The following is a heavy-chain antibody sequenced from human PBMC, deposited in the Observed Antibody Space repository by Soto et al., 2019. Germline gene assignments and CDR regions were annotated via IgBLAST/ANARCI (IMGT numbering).Heavy chain of an antibody. Sequence: ASETLSLTCAVYGGSFSGYYWSWIRQPPGKGLEWIGEINHSGSTNYNPSLKSRVTISVDTSKNQFSLKLSSVTAADTAVYYCAREGLNSYYYYYMDVWGKGTTVTVSS. J-gene: IGHJ6*03. CDR3: AREGLNSYYYYYMDV. D-gene: IGHD1-1*01. CDR2: INHSGST. V-gene: IGHV4-34*01. CDR1: GGSFSGYY.